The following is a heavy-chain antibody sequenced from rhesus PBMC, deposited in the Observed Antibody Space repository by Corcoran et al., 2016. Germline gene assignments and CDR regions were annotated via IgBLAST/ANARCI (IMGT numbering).Heavy chain of an antibody. D-gene: IGHD6-31*01. V-gene: IGHV4-122*02. Sequence: QVQLQESGPGLVKPSETLSLTCAVSGYSISGYYWSWIRQAPGKGLEWIGYITYNGSTSYNPSLKSRVSISRDTSKNQFSLKLSSVTAADTAVYYCARDLYSSGCNNFDYWGQGVLVTVSS. CDR3: ARDLYSSGCNNFDY. J-gene: IGHJ4*01. CDR2: ITYNGST. CDR1: GYSISGYY.